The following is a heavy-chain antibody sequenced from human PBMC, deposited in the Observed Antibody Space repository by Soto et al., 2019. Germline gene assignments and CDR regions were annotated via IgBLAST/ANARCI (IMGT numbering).Heavy chain of an antibody. CDR3: AGQITVTTFYDD. V-gene: IGHV4-39*01. CDR2: IYYSGST. Sequence: PSETLSLTCTVSGGSISSSSYYWGWIRQPPGKGLEWIGSIYYSGSTYYNPSLKSRVTISVDTSKNQFSLKLSSVTAADTAVYYGAGQITVTTFYDDWGKGTLVTVAS. D-gene: IGHD4-17*01. J-gene: IGHJ4*02. CDR1: GGSISSSSYY.